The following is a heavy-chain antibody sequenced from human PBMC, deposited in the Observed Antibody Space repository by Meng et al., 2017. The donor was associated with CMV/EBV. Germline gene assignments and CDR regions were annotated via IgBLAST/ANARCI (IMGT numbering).Heavy chain of an antibody. V-gene: IGHV3-11*06. CDR3: ARSLREGARGFDY. CDR1: GGSISSGDYY. Sequence: QVQLQESGPGLVKPSQTLSLTCPVSGGSISSGDYYWSWIRQAPGKGLEWVSSISSSSSYIYYADSVKGRFTISRDNAKNSLYLQMNSLRAEDTAVYYCARSLREGARGFDYWGQGTLVHRLL. J-gene: IGHJ4*02. CDR2: ISSSSSYI. D-gene: IGHD1-26*01.